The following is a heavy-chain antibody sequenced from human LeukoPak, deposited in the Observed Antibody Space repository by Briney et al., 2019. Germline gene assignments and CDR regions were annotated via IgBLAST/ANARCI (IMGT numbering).Heavy chain of an antibody. CDR3: AKDVGDYGPYGYFDL. D-gene: IGHD4-17*01. CDR1: GFTFSDYY. J-gene: IGHJ2*01. V-gene: IGHV3-30*02. CDR2: IRYDGSNK. Sequence: GGSLRLSCAASGFTFSDYYMSWIRQAPGKGLEWVAFIRYDGSNKYYTDSVKGRFTISRDNSKNTLYLQMNSLRAEDTAVYYCAKDVGDYGPYGYFDLWGRGTLVTVSS.